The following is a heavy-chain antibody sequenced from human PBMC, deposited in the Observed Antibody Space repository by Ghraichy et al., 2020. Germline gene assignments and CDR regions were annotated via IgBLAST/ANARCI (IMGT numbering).Heavy chain of an antibody. D-gene: IGHD6-19*01. J-gene: IGHJ4*02. V-gene: IGHV4-59*01. CDR3: ARDGDGSGWTSFDY. Sequence: SETLSLTCTVSGGSISSYYWSWIRQPPGMGLEWIGYIYYSGSTNYNPSLKSRVTISVDTSKNQFSLKLSSVTAADTAVYYCARDGDGSGWTSFDYWGQGTLVTVSS. CDR1: GGSISSYY. CDR2: IYYSGST.